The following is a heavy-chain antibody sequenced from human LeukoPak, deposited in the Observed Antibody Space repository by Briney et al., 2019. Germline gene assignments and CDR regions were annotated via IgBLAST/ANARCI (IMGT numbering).Heavy chain of an antibody. CDR2: INWNGGNT. Sequence: PGGSLRLSCVASGFTLEDYGMSWVRQAPGKGLEWVSGINWNGGNTGYADSVKGRFTISRDNAKNSLYLQMNSLRAEDTAVYYCARREMTTDAFDIWGQGTMVTVSS. CDR1: GFTLEDYG. CDR3: ARREMTTDAFDI. D-gene: IGHD5-24*01. V-gene: IGHV3-20*04. J-gene: IGHJ3*02.